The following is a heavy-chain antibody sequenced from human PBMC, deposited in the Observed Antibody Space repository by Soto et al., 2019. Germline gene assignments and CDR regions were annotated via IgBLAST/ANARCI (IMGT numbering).Heavy chain of an antibody. CDR2: LSDRT. CDR1: GFTISNYA. Sequence: VQLLDSGGHLVQPGGSLRLSCAASGFTISNYAMSWVRQAPGKGLEWVSTLSDRTYYTDSVRGRFTISRDTSENTLYLQMNSLGVEDTAVYYCARSLGPSRHFFDHWGQGTLVTVSS. CDR3: ARSLGPSRHFFDH. J-gene: IGHJ4*02. V-gene: IGHV3-23*01. D-gene: IGHD3-16*01.